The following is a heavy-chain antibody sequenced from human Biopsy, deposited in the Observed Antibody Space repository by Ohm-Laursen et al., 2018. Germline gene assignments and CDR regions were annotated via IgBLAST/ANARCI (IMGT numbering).Heavy chain of an antibody. Sequence: GASVKVSCKTSGGTFSDYAISWLRQAPGQGLEWMGGIIPLFGTTNYAQKFQGRVTITADESTSTAYMELSSLTSGDTAVYFCARGEGSSWFDPWGHGTLVTVSS. CDR1: GGTFSDYA. D-gene: IGHD1-26*01. V-gene: IGHV1-69*13. J-gene: IGHJ5*02. CDR2: IIPLFGTT. CDR3: ARGEGSSWFDP.